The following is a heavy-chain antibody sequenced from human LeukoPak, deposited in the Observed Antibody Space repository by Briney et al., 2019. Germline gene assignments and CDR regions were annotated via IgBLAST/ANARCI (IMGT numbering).Heavy chain of an antibody. V-gene: IGHV3-23*01. CDR3: AKYRFAYSGSYFDS. CDR2: ISGSGGST. Sequence: GGSLRLSCAAYGFTFSSYAMSWVRQAPGKGLEWVSAISGSGGSTYYVDSVKGRFTISRDNSKNTLYLQMNSLRAEDTAVYYCAKYRFAYSGSYFDSWGQGTLVTVSS. CDR1: GFTFSSYA. J-gene: IGHJ4*02. D-gene: IGHD1-26*01.